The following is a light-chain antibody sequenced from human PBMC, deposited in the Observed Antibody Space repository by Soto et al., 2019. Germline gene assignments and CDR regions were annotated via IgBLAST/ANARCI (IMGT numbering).Light chain of an antibody. CDR1: QNVNDK. V-gene: IGKV3-15*01. Sequence: EMVMTQSPGTLSVFPGERATLSCRASQNVNDKVAWYQQKPDQAPRLLIYGASTRATGIPARFSGSGSGTEFTLTISSLQSEDFALYYCQQYDNWPRRTFGQGTKVEIK. CDR3: QQYDNWPRRT. J-gene: IGKJ1*01. CDR2: GAS.